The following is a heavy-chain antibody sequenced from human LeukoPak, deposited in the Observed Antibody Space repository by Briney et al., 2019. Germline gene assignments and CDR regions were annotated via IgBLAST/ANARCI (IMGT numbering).Heavy chain of an antibody. Sequence: NPSETLSLTCTVSGGSISSGSYYWSWIRQPAGKGLEWIGRIYTSGSTNYNPSLKSRVTISVDTSKNQFSLKLSSVTAADTAVYYCARDRVHGYSSGWYWFDPWGQGTLVTVSS. D-gene: IGHD6-19*01. CDR2: IYTSGST. CDR3: ARDRVHGYSSGWYWFDP. V-gene: IGHV4-61*02. CDR1: GGSISSGSYY. J-gene: IGHJ5*02.